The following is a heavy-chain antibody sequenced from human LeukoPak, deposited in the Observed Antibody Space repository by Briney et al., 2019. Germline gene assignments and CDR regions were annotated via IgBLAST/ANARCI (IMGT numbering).Heavy chain of an antibody. CDR3: TRDGLGYCSGGSCGSAEYFQH. J-gene: IGHJ1*01. CDR1: GFTFGDYA. V-gene: IGHV3-49*03. D-gene: IGHD2-15*01. CDR2: IRSKAYGGTT. Sequence: GGSLRLSCTASGFTFGDYAMSWFRQAPGKGLEWVGFIRSKAYGGTTEYAASVKGRFTISRDDPKSIAYLQMNSLKTEDTAVYYCTRDGLGYCSGGSCGSAEYFQHWGQGTLVTVSS.